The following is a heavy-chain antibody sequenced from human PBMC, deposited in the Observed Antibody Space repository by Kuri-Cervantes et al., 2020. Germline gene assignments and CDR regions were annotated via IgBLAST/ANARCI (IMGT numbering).Heavy chain of an antibody. D-gene: IGHD3-3*01. J-gene: IGHJ4*02. CDR3: ARVRSVNNFWSGRYFFDS. V-gene: IGHV3-30*03. CDR2: ISYDGSNK. CDR1: GFTFSSYA. Sequence: GGSLRLSCAASGFTFSSYAMSWVRQAPGKGLEWVAVISYDGSNKYYADSVKGRFTISRDNSKNTLYLQMNSLRVEDTAVYFCARVRSVNNFWSGRYFFDSWGQGTLVTVSS.